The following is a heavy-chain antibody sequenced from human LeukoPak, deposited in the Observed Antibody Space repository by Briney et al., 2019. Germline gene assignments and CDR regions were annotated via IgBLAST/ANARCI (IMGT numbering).Heavy chain of an antibody. D-gene: IGHD6-6*01. CDR3: ARIIAALYYFDY. V-gene: IGHV4-34*01. Sequence: PSETLSLTCAVYGGSFSGYYWSWIRQPPGKGLEWIGEINHSGGTNYNPSLKSRVTISVDTSKNQFSLKLSSVTAADTAVYYCARIIAALYYFDYWGQGTLVTVSS. J-gene: IGHJ4*02. CDR2: INHSGGT. CDR1: GGSFSGYY.